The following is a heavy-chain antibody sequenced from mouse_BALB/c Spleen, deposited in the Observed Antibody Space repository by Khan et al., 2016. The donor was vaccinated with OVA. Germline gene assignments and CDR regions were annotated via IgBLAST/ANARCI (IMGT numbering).Heavy chain of an antibody. CDR2: IYPGNSDT. Sequence: VQLQQSGTVLARPGASVKMSCKASGYTFTSYWMHWIKQRPGQGLEWIGAIYPGNSDTNYNQRFKGKAKLTAVTSTSTAYMELNSLTNEDSAVYYCTRNGFGNYESWDYWGKGTTLTVSS. CDR1: GYTFTSYW. J-gene: IGHJ2*01. D-gene: IGHD2-1*01. V-gene: IGHV1-5*01. CDR3: TRNGFGNYESWDY.